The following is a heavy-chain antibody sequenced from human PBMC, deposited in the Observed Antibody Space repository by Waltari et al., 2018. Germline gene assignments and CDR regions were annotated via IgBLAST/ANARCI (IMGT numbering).Heavy chain of an antibody. V-gene: IGHV1-2*02. D-gene: IGHD6-6*01. CDR1: VYTFTGYY. J-gene: IGHJ4*02. Sequence: QVPLVQSGAVVRKPGASVQVSCKASVYTFTGYYIHWVRQAPGQGLERMGWINPNSGGTTYAQNFQGRVTMTSDTSISTAYMDLSRLSSDDTAVYYCARDGYSSSYDYWGQGTLVTVSS. CDR2: INPNSGGT. CDR3: ARDGYSSSYDY.